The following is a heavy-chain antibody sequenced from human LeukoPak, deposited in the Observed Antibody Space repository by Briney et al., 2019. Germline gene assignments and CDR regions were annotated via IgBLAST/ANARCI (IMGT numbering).Heavy chain of an antibody. CDR2: IKSKLFNSET. D-gene: IGHD3-16*01. Sequence: GGSLKLSCAASGFTFYDSAIHWVRQAPGKGLEWLGRIKSKLFNSETAYVESVKGRFTIYKDDSKNMAFLAMNNLKTDDTGLYYCFRYEETSGRFGDSWGQGALVTVSS. CDR3: FRYEETSGRFGDS. V-gene: IGHV3-73*01. CDR1: GFTFYDSA. J-gene: IGHJ4*02.